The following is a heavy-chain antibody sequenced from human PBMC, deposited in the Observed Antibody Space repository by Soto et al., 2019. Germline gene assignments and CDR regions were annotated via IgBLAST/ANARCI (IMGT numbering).Heavy chain of an antibody. V-gene: IGHV3-30*03. CDR1: GFTFSSYG. D-gene: IGHD5-18*01. Sequence: PGGFLRLSCAASGFTFSSYGIHWVRQAPGKGLEWVAVISYDGSNKYYADSVKGRFTISRDNSKNTLYLQMNSLRAEDTAVYYCASGYSYGSDYSYGMDVWGQGTTVTVSS. J-gene: IGHJ6*02. CDR2: ISYDGSNK. CDR3: ASGYSYGSDYSYGMDV.